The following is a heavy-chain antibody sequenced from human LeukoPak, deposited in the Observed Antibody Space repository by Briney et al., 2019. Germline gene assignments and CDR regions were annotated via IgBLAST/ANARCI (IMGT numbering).Heavy chain of an antibody. CDR2: IYYSGST. J-gene: IGHJ5*02. Sequence: SETLSLTCTVSGGSISSSSYYWGWIRQPPGKGLEWIGSIYYSGSTYYNPSLKSRVTISVDTSKNQFSLKLSSVTAADTAVYYCARAWWIVGATSGSWFDPWGQGTLVTVSS. CDR3: ARAWWIVGATSGSWFDP. V-gene: IGHV4-39*07. D-gene: IGHD1-26*01. CDR1: GGSISSSSYY.